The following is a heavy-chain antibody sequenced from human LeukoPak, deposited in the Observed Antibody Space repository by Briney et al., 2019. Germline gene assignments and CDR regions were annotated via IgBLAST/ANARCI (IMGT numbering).Heavy chain of an antibody. D-gene: IGHD3-22*01. V-gene: IGHV1-46*01. CDR3: ARTIDYYDSSGYSL. CDR1: GGTFSSYA. CDR2: INPSGGST. J-gene: IGHJ4*02. Sequence: ASVKVSCKASGGTFSSYAISWVRQAPGQGLEWMGIINPSGGSTSYAQKFQGRVTMTRDTSTSTVYMELSSLRSEDTAVYYCARTIDYYDSSGYSLWGQGTLVTVSS.